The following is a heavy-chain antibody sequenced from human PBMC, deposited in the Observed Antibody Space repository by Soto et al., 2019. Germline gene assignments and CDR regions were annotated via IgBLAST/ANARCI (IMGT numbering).Heavy chain of an antibody. J-gene: IGHJ2*01. D-gene: IGHD4-17*01. CDR2: FDPEDGET. V-gene: IGHV1-24*01. Sequence: ASVKVSCKVSGYTLTELSMHWVRQAPGKGLEWMGGFDPEDGETIYAQKFQGRVTMTEDTSTDTAYMELSSLRSEDTAVYYCASNSMKKYGDYVLGVGPENWYFDLWGRGTLVTVSS. CDR1: GYTLTELS. CDR3: ASNSMKKYGDYVLGVGPENWYFDL.